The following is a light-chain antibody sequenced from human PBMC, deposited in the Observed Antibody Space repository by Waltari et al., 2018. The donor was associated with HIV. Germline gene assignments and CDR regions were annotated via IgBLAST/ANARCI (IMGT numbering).Light chain of an antibody. CDR2: KAS. V-gene: IGKV1-5*03. CDR3: QQYNSDFYT. J-gene: IGKJ2*01. Sequence: IQMTQSPSILSASVGDLVTITCRASQNVESWLAWYQQRPGRAHKPLIYKASAVEYGVPSRFTGSGSGTNFTLTSNSMQPDDFATYYCQQYNSDFYTFGLGTRLDLK. CDR1: QNVESW.